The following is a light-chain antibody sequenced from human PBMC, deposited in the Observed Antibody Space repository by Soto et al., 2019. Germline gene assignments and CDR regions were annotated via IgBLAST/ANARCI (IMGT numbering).Light chain of an antibody. Sequence: QSALTQPASVSGSPGQSITISCTESGGYPYVSWYQQYPGKAPQLIIYEVTHRASGVSNRFSGSKSGNTASLTISGLQAEDEAEYFCSSYSTISNLVFGTGTKLTVL. CDR2: EVT. CDR3: SSYSTISNLV. V-gene: IGLV2-14*01. J-gene: IGLJ1*01. CDR1: GGYPY.